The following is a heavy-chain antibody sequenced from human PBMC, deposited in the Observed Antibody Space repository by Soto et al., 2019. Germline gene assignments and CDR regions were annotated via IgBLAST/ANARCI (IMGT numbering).Heavy chain of an antibody. V-gene: IGHV3-74*01. CDR3: ARGLNYYGPPVDY. D-gene: IGHD3-10*01. Sequence: PGRSLRLSWAAAGFTFSHFGMHLVRQAPGKGLVWVSHINGDASTIVYADSVKGRFTISRDNAKNSLYLQMNSLRAEDTAVYYCARGLNYYGPPVDYWGQGTLVTVSS. CDR1: GFTFSHFG. CDR2: INGDASTI. J-gene: IGHJ4*02.